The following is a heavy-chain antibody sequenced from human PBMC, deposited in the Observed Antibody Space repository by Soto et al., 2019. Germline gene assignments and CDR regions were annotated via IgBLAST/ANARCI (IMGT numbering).Heavy chain of an antibody. J-gene: IGHJ5*02. CDR1: GFTVSSNY. Sequence: GGSLRLSCAASGFTVSSNYMSWVRQAPGKGLEWVSVIYSGGSTYYADSVKGRFTISRDNSKNTLYLQMNSLRAEDTAVYYCARDRRAAADPRFDWFDPWGQGTLVTVSS. D-gene: IGHD6-13*01. V-gene: IGHV3-66*01. CDR3: ARDRRAAADPRFDWFDP. CDR2: IYSGGST.